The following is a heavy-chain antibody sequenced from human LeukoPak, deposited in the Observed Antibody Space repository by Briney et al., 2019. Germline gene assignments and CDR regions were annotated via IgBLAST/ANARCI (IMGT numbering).Heavy chain of an antibody. V-gene: IGHV4-59*01. CDR1: GGSISSYY. CDR2: IYYSGST. D-gene: IGHD2-15*01. CDR3: ARGLSDIVVDNWFDP. Sequence: SETLSLTCTVSGGSISSYYRSWIRQPPGKGLEWIGYIYYSGSTNYNPSLKSRVTISVDTSKNQFSLKLSSVTAADTAVYCCARGLSDIVVDNWFDPWGQGTLVTVSS. J-gene: IGHJ5*02.